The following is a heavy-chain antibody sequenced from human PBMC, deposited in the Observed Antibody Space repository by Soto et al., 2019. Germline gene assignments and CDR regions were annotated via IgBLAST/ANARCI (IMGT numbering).Heavy chain of an antibody. Sequence: ESGGGVVQPERSLRLSCAASGFTFSGHGMHWVRQAPGKGPEWVAVISYDGSDKYYTDSVKGRFTISRDNSKNTLYLQMNSLRGEDTAVYYCAKDHDDHTDFFDYWGQGTLVTVSS. J-gene: IGHJ4*02. D-gene: IGHD3-3*01. CDR3: AKDHDDHTDFFDY. CDR2: ISYDGSDK. CDR1: GFTFSGHG. V-gene: IGHV3-30*18.